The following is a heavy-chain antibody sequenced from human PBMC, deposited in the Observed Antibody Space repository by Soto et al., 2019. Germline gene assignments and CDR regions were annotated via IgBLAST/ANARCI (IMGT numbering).Heavy chain of an antibody. J-gene: IGHJ4*02. V-gene: IGHV3-30*18. CDR1: GFPFRSFG. D-gene: IGHD2-21*02. CDR2: ISYDGTKK. Sequence: QVQLVESGGGVVQPGRSMRLSGAASGFPFRSFGMHWVRQAPGKGLAWVTFISYDGTKKYYGVSVKGPVTNSRDNSTNTLYLQMSTLRSEDTAAYCFAKDVTAFFDFSGQGTQVLISS. CDR3: AKDVTAFFDF.